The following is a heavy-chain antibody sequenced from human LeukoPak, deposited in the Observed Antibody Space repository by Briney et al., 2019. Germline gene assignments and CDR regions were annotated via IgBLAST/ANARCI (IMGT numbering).Heavy chain of an antibody. CDR2: MNPNSGNT. D-gene: IGHD3-22*01. J-gene: IGHJ3*02. CDR1: GYTFTSYD. CDR3: ATSTITMIVVGAFDI. Sequence: GASVKVSCKASGYTFTSYDINWVRQATGQGLEWMGWMNPNSGNTGYAQKFQGRVTMTEDTSTDTAYMELSSLRSEDTAVYYCATSTITMIVVGAFDIWGQGTMVTVSS. V-gene: IGHV1-8*01.